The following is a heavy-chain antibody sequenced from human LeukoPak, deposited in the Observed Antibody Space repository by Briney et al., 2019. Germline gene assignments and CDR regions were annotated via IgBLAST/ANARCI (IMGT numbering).Heavy chain of an antibody. CDR2: IYYSGST. D-gene: IGHD3-3*01. V-gene: IGHV4-31*03. J-gene: IGHJ4*02. CDR1: GGSISSGGYY. CDR3: ARKEALIFGVARSFDY. Sequence: KPSETLSLTCTVSGGSISSGGYYWSWIRQHPGKGLEWIGYIYYSGSTYYNPSLKSRVTISVDTSKNQFSLKLSSVTAADTAVYYCARKEALIFGVARSFDYWGQGTLVTVSS.